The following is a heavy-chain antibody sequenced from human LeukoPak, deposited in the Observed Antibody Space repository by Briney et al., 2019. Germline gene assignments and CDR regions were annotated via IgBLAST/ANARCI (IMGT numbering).Heavy chain of an antibody. D-gene: IGHD2-15*01. V-gene: IGHV4-59*01. Sequence: PSETLSLTCTVSGGSISSYYWSWIRQPPGKGLEWIGYIYYSGSTNYNPSLKSRVTISVDTSKNQFSLKLSSVTVADTAVYYCARDRSRYCSGGSCYGRGLDYWGQGTLVTVSS. CDR2: IYYSGST. CDR1: GGSISSYY. J-gene: IGHJ4*02. CDR3: ARDRSRYCSGGSCYGRGLDY.